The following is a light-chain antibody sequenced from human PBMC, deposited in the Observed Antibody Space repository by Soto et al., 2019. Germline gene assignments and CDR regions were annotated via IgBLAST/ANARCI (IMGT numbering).Light chain of an antibody. CDR1: SSNIGSNA. J-gene: IGLJ1*01. CDR3: ATWDESLNGYL. V-gene: IGLV1-44*01. Sequence: QSVLTQPPSASGSPGQRVTISCSGSSSNIGSNAVNWYQQLPGTAPTLLIYSNNGRPSGVPDRFSGSKSGTSASLAISGLQSEDEADYYCATWDESLNGYLFGTGTKVTVL. CDR2: SNN.